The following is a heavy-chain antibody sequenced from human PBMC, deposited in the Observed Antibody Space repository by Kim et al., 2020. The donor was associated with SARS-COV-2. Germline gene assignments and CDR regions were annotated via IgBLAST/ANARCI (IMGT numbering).Heavy chain of an antibody. CDR3: AKKGIPARGKWYFDL. CDR2: FSDSGGDT. V-gene: IGHV3-23*01. D-gene: IGHD6-13*01. J-gene: IGHJ2*01. CDR1: GFTFSSFA. Sequence: GGSLRLSCAASGFTFSSFAMTWVRQAPGKGLEWVSIFSDSGGDTFYADSVKGRFTISRDNSKNTLYLQMNSLRAEDTAVYYCAKKGIPARGKWYFDLWGRGTLVTVSS.